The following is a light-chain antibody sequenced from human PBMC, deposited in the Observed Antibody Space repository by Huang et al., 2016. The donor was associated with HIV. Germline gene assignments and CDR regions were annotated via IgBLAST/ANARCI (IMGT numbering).Light chain of an antibody. J-gene: IGKJ1*01. Sequence: EVVLTQSPGTLSLSPGERGTLSCRASQSVYGDYLAWYQQKPGQAPRLLIYGASGRATGIPYRFSGGGSGTVFTLTISRLEAEDFAVYYCQQYGSSPTFGQGTKVEIK. CDR3: QQYGSSPT. V-gene: IGKV3-20*01. CDR1: QSVYGDY. CDR2: GAS.